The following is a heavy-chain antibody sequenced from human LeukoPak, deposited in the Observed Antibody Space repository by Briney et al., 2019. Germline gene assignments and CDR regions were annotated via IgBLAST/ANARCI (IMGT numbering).Heavy chain of an antibody. J-gene: IGHJ4*02. Sequence: HRASVKVSCKASGYTFTMYGITWVRHAPGQGLEWMGWISAYNDNTNYAQNLQDRVTMTTDAFTSTVYMELRSLGSDDTAVYYCAREGSQSASGTDPGNDWGQGTLVTVSS. CDR3: AREGSQSASGTDPGND. CDR1: GYTFTMYG. CDR2: ISAYNDNT. V-gene: IGHV1-18*01. D-gene: IGHD1-26*01.